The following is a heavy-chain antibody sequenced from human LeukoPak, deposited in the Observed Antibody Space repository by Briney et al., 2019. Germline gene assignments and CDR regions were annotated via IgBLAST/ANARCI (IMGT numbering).Heavy chain of an antibody. Sequence: PSETLSLTCTVSGGSISSSSYYWGWIRQPPGKGLEWIGSLYYSGSTYYNPSLKSRVTISVDTSKNQFSLKLSSVTAADTAVYYCARAQLNLLVDFGMDVWGQGTTVTVSS. CDR1: GGSISSSSYY. D-gene: IGHD1-1*01. CDR2: LYYSGST. V-gene: IGHV4-39*07. CDR3: ARAQLNLLVDFGMDV. J-gene: IGHJ6*02.